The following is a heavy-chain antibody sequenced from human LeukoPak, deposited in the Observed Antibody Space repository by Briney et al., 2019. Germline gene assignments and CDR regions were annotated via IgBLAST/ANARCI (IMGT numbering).Heavy chain of an antibody. J-gene: IGHJ3*02. CDR2: IYYSGST. V-gene: IGHV4-59*12. Sequence: SETLSLTCTVSGDSISTYYWSWIRQPPGKGLEWIGYIYYSGSTNYNPSLKSRVTISVDRSKNQFSLKLSSVTAADTAVYYCARAGGVTTFEVCDIWGQGTMVTVSS. CDR3: ARAGGVTTFEVCDI. CDR1: GDSISTYY. D-gene: IGHD4-17*01.